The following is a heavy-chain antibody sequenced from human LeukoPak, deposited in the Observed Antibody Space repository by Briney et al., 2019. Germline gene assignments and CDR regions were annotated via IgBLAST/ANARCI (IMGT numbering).Heavy chain of an antibody. CDR2: IYTSGST. Sequence: SETLSLTCTVSGGSISSGSYYWSWIRQPAGKGLEWIGRIYTSGSTYYNPSLKSRVTISVDTSKNQFSLKLSSVTAADTAVYYCARRFGYSYGYGITPWFDPWGQGTLVTVSS. CDR3: ARRFGYSYGYGITPWFDP. V-gene: IGHV4-61*02. CDR1: GGSISSGSYY. J-gene: IGHJ5*02. D-gene: IGHD5-18*01.